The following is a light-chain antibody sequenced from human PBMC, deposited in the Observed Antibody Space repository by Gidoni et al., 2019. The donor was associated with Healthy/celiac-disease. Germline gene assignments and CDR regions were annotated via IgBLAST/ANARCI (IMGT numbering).Light chain of an antibody. CDR2: EVS. CDR3: SSYTSSSLYV. V-gene: IGLV2-14*01. CDR1: SSDVGGYNY. J-gene: IGLJ1*01. Sequence: QSALTQPASVSGSPGQSITISCTGTSSDVGGYNYVSWYQQHPGKAPQLMIYEVSNRPSGVSYRFSGSKSGNTASLTISGLQAEDEADYYCSSYTSSSLYVFGTGTKVTVL.